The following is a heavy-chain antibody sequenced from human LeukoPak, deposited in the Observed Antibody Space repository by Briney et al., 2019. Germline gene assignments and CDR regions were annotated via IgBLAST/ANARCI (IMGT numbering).Heavy chain of an antibody. CDR1: GYIFTNFG. J-gene: IGHJ5*02. CDR2: ISGYNGNT. CDR3: ARDRLGMTTTTIGDWFDP. Sequence: ASVKVSCKTSGYIFTNFGITWVRQAPGQGLEWMGWISGYNGNTKCTEKFQGRVTMTKDTPTSTAYMELTSLRSDDTAVYYCARDRLGMTTTTIGDWFDPWGQGTLVTVSS. V-gene: IGHV1-18*01. D-gene: IGHD3-16*01.